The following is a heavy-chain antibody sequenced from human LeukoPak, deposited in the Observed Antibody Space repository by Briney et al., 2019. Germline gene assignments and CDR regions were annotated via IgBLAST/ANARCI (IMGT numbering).Heavy chain of an antibody. V-gene: IGHV6-1*01. CDR3: ARGNPTDGHYFDY. CDR2: TYYRSKWYN. D-gene: IGHD5-24*01. J-gene: IGHJ4*02. Sequence: SQTLSLTCAIFGDSVSSNSAAWNWIRQSPSRGLVWLGRTYYRSKWYNDYAVSMKGRISISPDTSKNQLSLQMSSVTAADTAVYYCARGNPTDGHYFDYWGQGTLVTVSS. CDR1: GDSVSSNSAA.